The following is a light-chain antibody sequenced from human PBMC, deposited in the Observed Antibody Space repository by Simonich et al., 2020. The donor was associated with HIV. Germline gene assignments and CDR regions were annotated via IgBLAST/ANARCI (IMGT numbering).Light chain of an antibody. Sequence: QSALTQPASVSGSPGHSITISCTGTSSDVGGYNYVSWYQHHPGKAPKLMIYDVNKRPSGVSTRFSSSKSGNTASLTISGLQAEDEADYYCSSYAGSNNWVFGGGTKLTVL. CDR2: DVN. V-gene: IGLV2-14*03. J-gene: IGLJ3*02. CDR3: SSYAGSNNWV. CDR1: SSDVGGYNY.